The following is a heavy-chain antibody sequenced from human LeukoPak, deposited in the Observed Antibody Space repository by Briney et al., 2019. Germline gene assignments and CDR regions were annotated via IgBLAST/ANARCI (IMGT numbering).Heavy chain of an antibody. CDR2: IDHDGINT. V-gene: IGHV3-74*01. CDR3: AQGDCSGGPCPGPLN. D-gene: IGHD2-15*01. CDR1: GFTFSTYW. Sequence: GGSLRLSCAASGFTFSTYWMHWVRQAPGKGLVWVSRIDHDGINTYYADSVKGRFTISRDNSKNTLFLQVNSLRAEDTAVYYCAQGDCSGGPCPGPLNWGQGTLVTVSS. J-gene: IGHJ4*02.